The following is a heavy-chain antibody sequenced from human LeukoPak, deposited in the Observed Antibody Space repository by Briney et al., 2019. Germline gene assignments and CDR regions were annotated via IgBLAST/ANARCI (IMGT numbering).Heavy chain of an antibody. CDR1: GGSFSGYY. CDR3: ARAYDSSGYETYYFDY. CDR2: INHSGST. Sequence: PSETLSLTCAVYGGSFSGYYWSWIRQPPGKGLEWIGEINHSGSTNYNPSLKSRVTISVDTSKNQFSLKLSSVTAADTAVYYCARAYDSSGYETYYFDYWGQGTTVTVSS. D-gene: IGHD3-22*01. V-gene: IGHV4-34*01. J-gene: IGHJ4*03.